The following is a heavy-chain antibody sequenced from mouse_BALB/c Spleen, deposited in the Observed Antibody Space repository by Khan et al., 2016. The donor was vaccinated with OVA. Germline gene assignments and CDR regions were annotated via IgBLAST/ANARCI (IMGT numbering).Heavy chain of an antibody. D-gene: IGHD2-1*01. CDR1: GYTFTNYG. Sequence: QVQLKQSGPELKKPGETVKISCKASGYTFTNYGMNWVKQAPGKGLKWMGWINTYTGEPTYADDFKGRFAFSLETSASTAYLQINNLKNEDTATYFCARSNGNYWFAYWGQGTLVTVS. J-gene: IGHJ3*01. V-gene: IGHV9-3-1*01. CDR2: INTYTGEP. CDR3: ARSNGNYWFAY.